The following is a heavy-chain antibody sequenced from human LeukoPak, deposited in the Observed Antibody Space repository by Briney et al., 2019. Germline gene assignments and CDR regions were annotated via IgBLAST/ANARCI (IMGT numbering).Heavy chain of an antibody. D-gene: IGHD4/OR15-4a*01. CDR3: AKYGPTVHSYFDY. Sequence: PGGSLRLSCAASGFTFSSYGMHWVRQAPGKGLEWVTFIRYDGNNEYYADSVKGRFTISRDNSKSTLHLQMNSLRAEDTAVYYCAKYGPTVHSYFDYWGQGALVTVSS. V-gene: IGHV3-30*02. CDR2: IRYDGNNE. CDR1: GFTFSSYG. J-gene: IGHJ4*02.